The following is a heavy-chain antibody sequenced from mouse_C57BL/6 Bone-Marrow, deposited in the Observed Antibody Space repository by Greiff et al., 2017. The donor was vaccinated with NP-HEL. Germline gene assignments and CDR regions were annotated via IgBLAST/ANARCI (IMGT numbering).Heavy chain of an antibody. CDR3: AREMTAQARFAY. V-gene: IGHV1-59*01. Sequence: QVQLQQPGAELVRPGTSVKLSCKASGYTFTSYWMHWVKQRPGQGLEWIGVIDPSDSYTNYNQKFKGKATLTVDTSTTTAYMQLSNLTSEDSAVYYFAREMTAQARFAYWGQGTLVTVSA. CDR1: GYTFTSYW. CDR2: IDPSDSYT. J-gene: IGHJ3*01. D-gene: IGHD3-2*02.